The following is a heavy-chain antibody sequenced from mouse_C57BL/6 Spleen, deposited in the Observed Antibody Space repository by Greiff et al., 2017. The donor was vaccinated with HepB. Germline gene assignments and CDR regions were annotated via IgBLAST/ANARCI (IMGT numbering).Heavy chain of an antibody. J-gene: IGHJ4*01. Sequence: EVQRVESGGGLVQPGGSMKLSCVASGFTFSNYWMNWVRQSPEKGLEWVAQIRLKSDNYATHYAESVKGRFTISRDDSKSSVYLQMNNVRAEDTGIYYCTGYSNPSMDYWGQGTSVTVSS. D-gene: IGHD2-5*01. CDR3: TGYSNPSMDY. V-gene: IGHV6-3*01. CDR1: GFTFSNYW. CDR2: IRLKSDNYAT.